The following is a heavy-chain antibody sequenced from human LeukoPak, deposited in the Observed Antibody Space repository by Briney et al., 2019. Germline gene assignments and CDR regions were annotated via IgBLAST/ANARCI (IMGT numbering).Heavy chain of an antibody. J-gene: IGHJ4*02. CDR1: GFRFSSHS. D-gene: IGHD6-13*01. CDR3: ARDAGAGFDY. Sequence: GGSLRLSCAASGFRFSSHSMNWVRQAPGKGLERISYIGSTSNEVYYVDSVKGRFTISRDDAKNSLYLQMNSLSAGDTAVYYCARDAGAGFDYWGQGALVTVSS. V-gene: IGHV3-21*06. CDR2: IGSTSNEV.